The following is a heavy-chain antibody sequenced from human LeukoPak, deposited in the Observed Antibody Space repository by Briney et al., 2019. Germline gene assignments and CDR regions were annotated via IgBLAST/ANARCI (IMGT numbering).Heavy chain of an antibody. D-gene: IGHD2-15*01. Sequence: GGSLRLSCAASGFTFSSYSINWVRQAPGKGLEWVSSISSSSSYIYYADSVKGRFTISRDNAKNLLYLQMNSLRAEDTAVYYCARDRSAATPDAFDIWGQGTMVTVSS. J-gene: IGHJ3*02. CDR3: ARDRSAATPDAFDI. CDR2: ISSSSSYI. V-gene: IGHV3-21*01. CDR1: GFTFSSYS.